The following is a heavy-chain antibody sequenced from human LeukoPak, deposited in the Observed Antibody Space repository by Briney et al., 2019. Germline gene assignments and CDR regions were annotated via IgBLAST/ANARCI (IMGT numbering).Heavy chain of an antibody. D-gene: IGHD6-13*01. V-gene: IGHV1-69*04. J-gene: IGHJ4*02. CDR3: ARDRAASMYFDY. CDR2: IIPILGIA. CDR1: XXTFISYT. Sequence: SVKXXXXXSXXTFISYTISWVRQAPGQGLEWMGRIIPILGIANYAQKFQGRVTITADKSTSTAYMEPSSLRSEDTAVYYCARDRAASMYFDYWGQGTLVTVSS.